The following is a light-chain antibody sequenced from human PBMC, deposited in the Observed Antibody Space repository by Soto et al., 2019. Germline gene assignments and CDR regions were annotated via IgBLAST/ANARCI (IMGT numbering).Light chain of an antibody. V-gene: IGKV3-15*01. J-gene: IGKJ4*01. CDR1: QNIRDK. CDR3: QQYESWPLT. CDR2: GAS. Sequence: EIVLTQSPATLSLSPGERATLSCRASQNIRDKLAWYQQKPGQSPWLLVYGASSRATGVPDRFSGSGSGMDFTLTISSLQSEDFAVYYCQQYESWPLTFGGGTKVEIK.